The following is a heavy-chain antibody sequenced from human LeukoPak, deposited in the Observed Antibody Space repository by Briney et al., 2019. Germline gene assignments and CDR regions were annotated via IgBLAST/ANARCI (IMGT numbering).Heavy chain of an antibody. D-gene: IGHD3-10*01. CDR2: ISGSGGST. J-gene: IGHJ4*02. CDR1: GFTFSSYG. CDR3: ARGEYGSGSYHIDY. V-gene: IGHV3-23*01. Sequence: GGTLRLSCAASGFTFSSYGMSWVRQAPGKGLEWVSAISGSGGSTYYADSVKGRFTISRDNSKNSLYLQMNSLRAEDTAVYYCARGEYGSGSYHIDYWGQGTLVTVSS.